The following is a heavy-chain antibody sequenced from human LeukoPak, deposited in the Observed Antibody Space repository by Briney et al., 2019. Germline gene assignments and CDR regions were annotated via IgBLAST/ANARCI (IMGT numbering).Heavy chain of an antibody. V-gene: IGHV3-9*02. J-gene: IGHJ3*02. CDR1: GFTSDDYA. CDR3: AKDVTGTGAFDI. Sequence: GGSLRLSCAASGFTSDDYAMHWVRQGPGKGLEWVSGITWNSGTIGYADSVKGRFTISRDNAKNSLYLQMNSLRAEDTALYYCAKDVTGTGAFDIWGQGTMVTVSS. CDR2: ITWNSGTI. D-gene: IGHD1-7*01.